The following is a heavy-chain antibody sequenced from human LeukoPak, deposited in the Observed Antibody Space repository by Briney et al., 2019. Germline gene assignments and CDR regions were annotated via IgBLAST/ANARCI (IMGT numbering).Heavy chain of an antibody. D-gene: IGHD6-19*01. CDR3: AKDLGSSGWYDAFDI. V-gene: IGHV3-9*03. Sequence: PGRSLRLSCAASGFTFDDYAMHWVRQAPGKGLEGVSGIRWNSGSIGYADSVKGRFTISRDNAKTSLYFEMNSLRAEDMALYYCAKDLGSSGWYDAFDIWGKGTMVTVS. CDR1: GFTFDDYA. CDR2: IRWNSGSI. J-gene: IGHJ3*02.